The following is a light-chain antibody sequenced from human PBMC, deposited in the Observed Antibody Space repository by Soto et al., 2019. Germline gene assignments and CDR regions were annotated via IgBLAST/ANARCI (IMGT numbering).Light chain of an antibody. CDR3: QQRSNWPIT. CDR1: QSVSSN. CDR2: GAS. Sequence: EIVMTQSPVTVSVSPGERATLSCRASQSVSSNLVWYQQKPGQAPRLLIYGASTRATGIPTRFSGRGSGTEFTLTISSLQSEDFAVYYCQQRSNWPITFGQGTRLEIK. V-gene: IGKV3D-15*01. J-gene: IGKJ5*01.